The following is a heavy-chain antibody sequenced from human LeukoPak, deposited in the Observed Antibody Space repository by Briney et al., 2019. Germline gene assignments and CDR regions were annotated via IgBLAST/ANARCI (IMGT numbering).Heavy chain of an antibody. CDR1: GGSFSGYY. CDR3: ARGRSGITMIVVVRFRWYFDL. Sequence: KPSETLSLTCTVNGGSFSGYYWRWIRQPPAKGKESLGEINHSGSTNYNPSLKSRVAISVDTSKNQFSLKLSSVTAADTAVYYCARGRSGITMIVVVRFRWYFDLWGRGTLVTVSS. CDR2: INHSGST. V-gene: IGHV4-34*01. D-gene: IGHD3-22*01. J-gene: IGHJ2*01.